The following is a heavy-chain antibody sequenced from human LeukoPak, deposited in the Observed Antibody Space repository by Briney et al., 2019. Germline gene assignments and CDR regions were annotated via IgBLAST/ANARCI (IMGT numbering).Heavy chain of an antibody. CDR3: TTEGVGATYFDY. V-gene: IGHV3-15*01. J-gene: IGHJ4*02. CDR2: IKSKTDGGTT. D-gene: IGHD1-26*01. CDR1: GFTFGDYA. Sequence: PGGSLRLSCTTSGFTFGDYAMSWFRQAPGKGLEWVGRIKSKTDGGTTDYAAPVKGRFTISRDDSKNTLYLQMNSLKTEDTAVYYCTTEGVGATYFDYWGQGTLVTVSS.